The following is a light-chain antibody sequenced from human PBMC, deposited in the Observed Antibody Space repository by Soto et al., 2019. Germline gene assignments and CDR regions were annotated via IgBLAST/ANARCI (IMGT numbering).Light chain of an antibody. V-gene: IGKV3-20*01. CDR2: AAS. CDR3: QQYGTSTLT. CDR1: QSLSSSD. J-gene: IGKJ4*01. Sequence: EIVLAQSPGTLALSPGERATLSCRASQSLSSSDLAWYQQKPGQAPRLLIYAASSRAPGIPDRFSGSGSGTDFPLTITRLEPEDFAVYYCQQYGTSTLTFGGGTKVEIK.